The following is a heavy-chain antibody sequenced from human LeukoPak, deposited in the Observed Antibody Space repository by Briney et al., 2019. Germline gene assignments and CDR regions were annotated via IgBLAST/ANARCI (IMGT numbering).Heavy chain of an antibody. CDR1: AFIFSTYS. V-gene: IGHV3-21*01. Sequence: GGSLRLSCAASAFIFSTYSMNWVRQAPGKGLEWVSSISSSSSYMHYADSLKGRFTISRDNAKNSLFLQMNSLRAEDTAVYYCARDINRWEIPRGGGFDSWGRGALVTVSS. CDR3: ARDINRWEIPRGGGFDS. CDR2: ISSSSSYM. J-gene: IGHJ4*02. D-gene: IGHD3-10*01.